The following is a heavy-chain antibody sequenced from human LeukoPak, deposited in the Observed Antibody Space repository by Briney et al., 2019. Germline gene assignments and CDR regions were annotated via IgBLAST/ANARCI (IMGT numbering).Heavy chain of an antibody. CDR1: GYTFTSYY. V-gene: IGHV1-46*01. D-gene: IGHD6-13*01. CDR2: INPSGGST. J-gene: IGHJ5*02. CDR3: VAAAGPGWFDP. Sequence: EASVKVSCKASGYTFTSYYMHWVRQAPGQGLEWMGIINPSGGSTSYAQKFQGRVTMTRDMSTSTVYMELSSLRSEDTAVYYCVAAAGPGWFDPWGQGTLVTVSS.